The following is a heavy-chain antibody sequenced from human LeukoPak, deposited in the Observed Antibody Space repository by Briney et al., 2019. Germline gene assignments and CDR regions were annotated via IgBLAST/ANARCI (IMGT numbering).Heavy chain of an antibody. Sequence: GSLRLSCAASGFTFSSYSMNWVRQAPGKGLEWVSSISGGGETTYYADSAKGRFTISRDNSQNTLYLQMNSLRAEDTAVYYCAGDYADYVGYFFFDYWGQGTLVTVSS. V-gene: IGHV3-23*01. CDR3: AGDYADYVGYFFFDY. CDR2: ISGGGETT. J-gene: IGHJ4*02. CDR1: GFTFSSYS. D-gene: IGHD4-17*01.